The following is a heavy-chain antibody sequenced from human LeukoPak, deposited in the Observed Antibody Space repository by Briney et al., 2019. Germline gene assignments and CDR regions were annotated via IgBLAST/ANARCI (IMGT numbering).Heavy chain of an antibody. V-gene: IGHV4-39*01. CDR3: ARHQLETDYDSNWFDP. CDR2: IYYSGST. J-gene: IGHJ5*02. Sequence: SETLSLTCTVSGGSISSSSYYWGWIRQPPGKGLEWIGSIYYSGSTYYNPSLKSRVTISVDTSKNQFSLKLSSVTAADTAVYYCARHQLETDYDSNWFDPWGQGTLVTVSS. CDR1: GGSISSSSYY. D-gene: IGHD3-3*01.